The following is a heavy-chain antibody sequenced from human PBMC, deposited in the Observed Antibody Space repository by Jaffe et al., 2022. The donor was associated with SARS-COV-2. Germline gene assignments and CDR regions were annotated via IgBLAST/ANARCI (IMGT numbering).Heavy chain of an antibody. Sequence: EVQLVESGGGLVKPGGSLRLSCAASGFTFSSYSMNWVRQAPGKGLEWVSSISSSSSYIYYADSVKGRFTISRDNAKNSLYLQMNSLRAEDTAVYYCARVMGQWLRSFDYWGQGTLVTVSS. CDR2: ISSSSSYI. CDR1: GFTFSSYS. J-gene: IGHJ4*02. CDR3: ARVMGQWLRSFDY. D-gene: IGHD5-12*01. V-gene: IGHV3-21*01.